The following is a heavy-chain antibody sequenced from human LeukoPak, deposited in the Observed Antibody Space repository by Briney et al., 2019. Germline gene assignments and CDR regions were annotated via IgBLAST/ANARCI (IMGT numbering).Heavy chain of an antibody. CDR1: GFTFSSYS. D-gene: IGHD6-19*01. Sequence: GGSLRLSCAASGFTFSSYSMNWVRQAPGKGLEWVSSISSSSSYIYYADSVKGRFTISRDNAKNSLYLQMNSLRAEDTAVYYCAKDGPTVSGWYAYWGQGTLVTVSS. CDR2: ISSSSSYI. CDR3: AKDGPTVSGWYAY. J-gene: IGHJ4*02. V-gene: IGHV3-21*04.